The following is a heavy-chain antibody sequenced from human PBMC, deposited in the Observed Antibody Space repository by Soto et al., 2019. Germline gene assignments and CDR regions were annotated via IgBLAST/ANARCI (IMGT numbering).Heavy chain of an antibody. J-gene: IGHJ6*03. D-gene: IGHD3-3*01. CDR2: ISSNGGST. Sequence: GGSLRLSCAASGFTFSSYAMHWVRQAPGKGLEYVSAISSNGGSTYYANSVKGRFTISRDNSKNTLYLQMGSLRAEDMAVYYCARDKDFWSGYYTDYYYYMDVWGKGTTVTVSS. V-gene: IGHV3-64*01. CDR3: ARDKDFWSGYYTDYYYYMDV. CDR1: GFTFSSYA.